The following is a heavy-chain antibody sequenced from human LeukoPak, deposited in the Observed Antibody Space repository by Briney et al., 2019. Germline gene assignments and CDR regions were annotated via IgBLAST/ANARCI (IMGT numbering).Heavy chain of an antibody. J-gene: IGHJ4*02. CDR2: ISGSGGST. D-gene: IGHD3-22*01. CDR3: AKGGSSGYLGY. Sequence: PGGSLRLSCAASGFTFSSYSMNWVRQAPGKGLEWVSAISGSGGSTYYADSVKGRFTISRDNSKNTLYLQMNSLRAEDTAVYYCAKGGSSGYLGYWGQGTLVTVSS. CDR1: GFTFSSYS. V-gene: IGHV3-23*01.